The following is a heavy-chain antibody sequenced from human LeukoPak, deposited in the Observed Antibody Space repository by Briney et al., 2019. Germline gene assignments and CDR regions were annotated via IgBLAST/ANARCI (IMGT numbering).Heavy chain of an antibody. Sequence: PGGSLRLSCAASGFTFSSYWMHWVRQAPGKGLVWVSRINSDGSSITYADSVKGRFTISRDNAKNTLYLQMNSLRAEDTAVFYCARGGARADFWNGYYDSWGQGTLVTVSS. CDR2: INSDGSSI. D-gene: IGHD3-3*01. CDR3: ARGGARADFWNGYYDS. V-gene: IGHV3-74*01. J-gene: IGHJ4*02. CDR1: GFTFSSYW.